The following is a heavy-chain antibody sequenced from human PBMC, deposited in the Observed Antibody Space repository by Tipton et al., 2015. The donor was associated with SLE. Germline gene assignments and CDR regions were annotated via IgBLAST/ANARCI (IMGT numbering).Heavy chain of an antibody. CDR2: INPNSGDT. CDR1: GYTFTGSY. Sequence: QVQLVQSGAEVKKPGASVKVSCKASGYTFTGSYMHWMRQAPGQGLEWMGRINPNSGDTNYAQKFQGRVTMTRDTSISTAYMELSRLRSDDTAIYYCARDPGAARVDIWGQGTMVTVSS. J-gene: IGHJ3*02. D-gene: IGHD6-6*01. CDR3: ARDPGAARVDI. V-gene: IGHV1-2*06.